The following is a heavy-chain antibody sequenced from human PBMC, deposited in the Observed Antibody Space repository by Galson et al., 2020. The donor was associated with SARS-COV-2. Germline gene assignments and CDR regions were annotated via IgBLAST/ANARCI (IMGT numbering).Heavy chain of an antibody. D-gene: IGHD3-22*01. J-gene: IGHJ6*03. V-gene: IGHV3-30*04. CDR1: GFTFSSYA. CDR3: ARGYVSSGYYYYYYYMDV. Sequence: GGSLRLSCAASGFTFSSYAMHWVRQPPGKGLEWLAVISYDGSNKYYPDAVKGRFTISRDKSKNTLYLQMNSLRAEDTSVYYCARGYVSSGYYYYYYYMDVWGKGTTVTVSS. CDR2: ISYDGSNK.